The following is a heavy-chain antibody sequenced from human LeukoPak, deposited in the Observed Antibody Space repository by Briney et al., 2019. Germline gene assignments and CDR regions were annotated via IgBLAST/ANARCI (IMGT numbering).Heavy chain of an antibody. CDR1: GFTFSSYE. CDR2: IHNSGSSI. J-gene: IGHJ5*02. V-gene: IGHV3-48*03. Sequence: GGSLRLSCAASGFTFSSYEIDWVRQAPGKGLEWISYIHNSGSSIQYADSVKGRFTVSRDNAKNSVYLQMNSLRAEDTAVYYCARSPTFRGWFDPWGQGTLVTVSS. CDR3: ARSPTFRGWFDP. D-gene: IGHD2/OR15-2a*01.